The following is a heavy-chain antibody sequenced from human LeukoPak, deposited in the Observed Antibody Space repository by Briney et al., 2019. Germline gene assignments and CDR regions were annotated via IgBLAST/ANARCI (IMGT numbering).Heavy chain of an antibody. CDR1: GGSFSGYY. Sequence: SETLSLTCAVYGGSFSGYYWSWIRQPPGKGLEWIGEINHSGSTNYNPSLKSRVTISVDTSKNQFSLKLSSVTAADTAVYYCARHRADYYDSSGYYKVPEYYFDYWGQGTLVTVSS. V-gene: IGHV4-34*01. D-gene: IGHD3-22*01. J-gene: IGHJ4*02. CDR3: ARHRADYYDSSGYYKVPEYYFDY. CDR2: INHSGST.